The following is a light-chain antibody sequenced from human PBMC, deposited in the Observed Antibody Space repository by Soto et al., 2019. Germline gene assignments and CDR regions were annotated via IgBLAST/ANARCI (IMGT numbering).Light chain of an antibody. Sequence: EIVLTQSPGTLSLSPGERATLSCRASHSVTSNYLAWYQQKPGQAPRLLIYGASSRATGIPDRFSGSGSGTDFTLSISRLEPEDFAVYHGQQYVSSPPTFGQGTKVEVK. CDR3: QQYVSSPPT. J-gene: IGKJ1*01. CDR1: HSVTSNY. V-gene: IGKV3-20*01. CDR2: GAS.